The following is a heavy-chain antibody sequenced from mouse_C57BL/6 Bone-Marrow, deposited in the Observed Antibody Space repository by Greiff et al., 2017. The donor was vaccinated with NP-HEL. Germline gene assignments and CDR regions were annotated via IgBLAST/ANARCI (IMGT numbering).Heavy chain of an antibody. V-gene: IGHV14-4*01. Sequence: EVQLQQSGAELVRPGASVKLSCTASGFNIKDDYMHWVKQRPEQGLEWIGWIDPENGDTEYASKFQGKATITADTSSNTAYLQLSSLTSEDTAVYYCTQDGNSYYFDSWGQGTTLTVSS. CDR3: TQDGNSYYFDS. D-gene: IGHD2-1*01. CDR2: IDPENGDT. J-gene: IGHJ2*01. CDR1: GFNIKDDY.